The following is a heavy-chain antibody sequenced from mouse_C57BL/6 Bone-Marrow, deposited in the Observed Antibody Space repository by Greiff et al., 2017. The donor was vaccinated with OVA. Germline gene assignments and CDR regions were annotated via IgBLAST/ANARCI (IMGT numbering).Heavy chain of an antibody. J-gene: IGHJ4*01. CDR2: ISNGGGST. V-gene: IGHV5-12*01. CDR3: ARRRAMDY. Sequence: EVQLKESGGGLVQPGGSLKLSCAASGFTFSDYYMYWVRQTPEKRLEWVAYISNGGGSTYYPDTVKGRFTISRDNAKNTLYLQMSRLKSEDTAMYYCARRRAMDYWGQGTSVTVSS. CDR1: GFTFSDYY.